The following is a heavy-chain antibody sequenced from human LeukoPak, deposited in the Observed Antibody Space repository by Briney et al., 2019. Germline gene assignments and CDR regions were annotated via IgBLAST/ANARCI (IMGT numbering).Heavy chain of an antibody. J-gene: IGHJ3*02. V-gene: IGHV1-69*06. D-gene: IGHD4-17*01. Sequence: SVKVSCKASGGTFSSYAISWVRQAPGQGLEWMGGIIPIFGTANYAQKFQGRVTITADKSTSTAYMELSSLRSEDTAVYYCAREDTVTTRDAFDIWGQGTMVTVSS. CDR3: AREDTVTTRDAFDI. CDR1: GGTFSSYA. CDR2: IIPIFGTA.